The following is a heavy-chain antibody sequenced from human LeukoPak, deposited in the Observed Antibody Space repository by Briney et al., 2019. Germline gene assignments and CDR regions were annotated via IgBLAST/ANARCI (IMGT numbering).Heavy chain of an antibody. D-gene: IGHD2-2*01. CDR1: GFTFSSYS. CDR2: ISSSSSTI. J-gene: IGHJ4*02. V-gene: IGHV3-48*01. CDR3: AIVGIVVVPAARRVDY. Sequence: PGGSLRLSCAASGFTFSSYSMNWVRQAPGKGLEWVSYISSSSSTIYYADSVKGRFTISRDNAKNSLYLQMNSLRAEDTAVYYCAIVGIVVVPAARRVDYWSQGTLVTVSS.